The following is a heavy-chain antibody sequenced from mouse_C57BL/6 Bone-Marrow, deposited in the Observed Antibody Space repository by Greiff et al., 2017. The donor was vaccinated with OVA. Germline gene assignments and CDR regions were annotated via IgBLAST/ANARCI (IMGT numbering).Heavy chain of an antibody. CDR2: IDPSDSYT. Sequence: QVQLQQSGAELVKPGASVKLSCKASGYTFTSYWMQWVKQRPGQGLEWIGEIDPSDSYTNYNQKFKGKATLTVDTSSSTAYMQLSSLTSEDSAIYYCARGGNYPDYWGQGTTLTVSS. CDR1: GYTFTSYW. J-gene: IGHJ2*01. V-gene: IGHV1-50*01. CDR3: ARGGNYPDY.